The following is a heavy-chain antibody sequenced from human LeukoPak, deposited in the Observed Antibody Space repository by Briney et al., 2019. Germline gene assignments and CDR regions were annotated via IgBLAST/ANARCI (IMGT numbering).Heavy chain of an antibody. V-gene: IGHV4-34*01. CDR2: INDSGAT. J-gene: IGHJ6*02. D-gene: IGHD3-16*01. Sequence: PSETLSLTCAVYVGSFSGHSWTWIRQSPEKGLEWIGEINDSGATSYNPSLMSRLTMSVDTSKNQFSLKVSSVTAADTAVYFCARGIGKAGFGDNYNGLDVWGQGTTVTVSS. CDR3: ARGIGKAGFGDNYNGLDV. CDR1: VGSFSGHS.